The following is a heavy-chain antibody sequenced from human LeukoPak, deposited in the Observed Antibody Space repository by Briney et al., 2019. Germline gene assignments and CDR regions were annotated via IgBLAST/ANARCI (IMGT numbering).Heavy chain of an antibody. Sequence: PSETLSLTCTVSGGSMSSGYYYWSWIRQAPGKGLEWIGYIYHSGSTYYNPSLKSRVTISVDRSKNQFSLKLSSVTAADTAVYYCARYSSNWYNFDYWGQGTLVTVSS. CDR2: IYHSGST. J-gene: IGHJ4*02. V-gene: IGHV4-30-2*01. CDR1: GGSMSSGYYY. D-gene: IGHD6-13*01. CDR3: ARYSSNWYNFDY.